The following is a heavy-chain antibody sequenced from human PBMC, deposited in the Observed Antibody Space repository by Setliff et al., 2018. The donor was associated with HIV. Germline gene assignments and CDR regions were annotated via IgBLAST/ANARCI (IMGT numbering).Heavy chain of an antibody. CDR1: GGTFSSYA. D-gene: IGHD3-22*01. J-gene: IGHJ6*03. CDR2: IIPILGIA. Sequence: ASVKVSCKASGGTFSSYAISWVRQAPGQGLEWMGGIIPILGIANYAQKFQGRVTITADKSTSTAYVELSSLRSEDTAVYYCARYKTDSSGYYYSHYYYYMDVWGKGTTVTVSS. CDR3: ARYKTDSSGYYYSHYYYYMDV. V-gene: IGHV1-69*10.